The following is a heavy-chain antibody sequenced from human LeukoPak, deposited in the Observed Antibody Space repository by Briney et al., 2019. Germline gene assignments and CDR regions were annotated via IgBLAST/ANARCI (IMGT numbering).Heavy chain of an antibody. V-gene: IGHV3-30*03. Sequence: PGGSLRLSCAASGFTFSSYGMHWVRQAPGKGLEWVAVISYDGSNKYYADSVKGRFTISRDNSKNTLYLQMNSLRAEDTAVYYCARGRYSSGWDDPRIDYWGQGTLVTVSP. CDR1: GFTFSSYG. CDR2: ISYDGSNK. J-gene: IGHJ4*02. CDR3: ARGRYSSGWDDPRIDY. D-gene: IGHD6-19*01.